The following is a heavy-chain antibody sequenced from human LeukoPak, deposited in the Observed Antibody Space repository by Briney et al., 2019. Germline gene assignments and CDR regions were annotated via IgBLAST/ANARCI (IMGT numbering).Heavy chain of an antibody. V-gene: IGHV1-2*02. J-gene: IGHJ6*03. Sequence: ASVKVSCKTSGYTFTGYYMHWVRQAPGQGLEWMGWINPNSGGTNYAQKFQGRVTMTRDTSISTAYMELSRLRSDDTAVYYCARTTMVRGTYYMDVWGKGTTVTVSS. CDR3: ARTTMVRGTYYMDV. D-gene: IGHD3-10*01. CDR2: INPNSGGT. CDR1: GYTFTGYY.